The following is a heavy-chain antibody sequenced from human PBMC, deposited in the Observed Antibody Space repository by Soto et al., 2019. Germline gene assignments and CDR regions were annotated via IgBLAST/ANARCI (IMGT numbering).Heavy chain of an antibody. V-gene: IGHV1-69*01. Sequence: QVLLVQSGAEVKKPGSSVKVSCKASGGTFSNYAFSWVRQAPGQGLEWMGGIITLFETPNYAQKFQGRLTITADESTSTAYMELTSLRSEDTAVYYCATDEIGAMSTLGYSYYWGQGTRVTVSS. D-gene: IGHD3-22*01. J-gene: IGHJ4*02. CDR2: IITLFETP. CDR3: ATDEIGAMSTLGYSYY. CDR1: GGTFSNYA.